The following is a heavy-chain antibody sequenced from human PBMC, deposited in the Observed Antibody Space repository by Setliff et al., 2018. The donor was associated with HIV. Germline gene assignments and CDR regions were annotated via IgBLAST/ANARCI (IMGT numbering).Heavy chain of an antibody. J-gene: IGHJ5*02. D-gene: IGHD6-13*01. Sequence: SETLSLTCDVSPASLSGYYWSWIRQSPGKGLEWIGEINDSGNTNYNPSLKSRVTISVDTSKSHFSLRLKSVTAADTAVFYCARLRFSSSWYVGPDLWGQGFQVTVSS. V-gene: IGHV4-34*01. CDR1: PASLSGYY. CDR2: INDSGNT. CDR3: ARLRFSSSWYVGPDL.